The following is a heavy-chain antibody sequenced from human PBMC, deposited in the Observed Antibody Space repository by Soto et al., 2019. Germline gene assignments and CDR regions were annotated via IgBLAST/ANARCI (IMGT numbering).Heavy chain of an antibody. V-gene: IGHV1-69*13. CDR2: IIPIFGTA. Sequence: ASVKVSCKASGGIFSDYGISWVRQAPGQGLGWMGGIIPIFGTANYAQKFQGRVTITADESTTTAYMELSSLRSEDTAVYYCARGWDHYDSSGLLTWFDPWGQGTLVTVSS. J-gene: IGHJ5*02. D-gene: IGHD3-22*01. CDR3: ARGWDHYDSSGLLTWFDP. CDR1: GGIFSDYG.